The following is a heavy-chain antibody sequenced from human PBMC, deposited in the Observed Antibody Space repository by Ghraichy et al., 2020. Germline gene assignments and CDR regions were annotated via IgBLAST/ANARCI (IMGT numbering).Heavy chain of an antibody. Sequence: GGSLRLSCAASGFTFSNAWMSWVRQAPGKGLEWVGRIKSKTDGGTTDYAAPVKGRFTISRDDSKNTLYLQMNSLKTEDTAVYYCTTVGGDYFLRFGPRRDLDYYGMDVWGQGTTVTVSS. CDR3: TTVGGDYFLRFGPRRDLDYYGMDV. J-gene: IGHJ6*02. CDR2: IKSKTDGGTT. CDR1: GFTFSNAW. D-gene: IGHD2-21*02. V-gene: IGHV3-15*01.